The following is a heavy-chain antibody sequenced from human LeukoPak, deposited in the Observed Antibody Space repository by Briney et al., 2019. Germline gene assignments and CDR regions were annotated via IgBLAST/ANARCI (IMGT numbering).Heavy chain of an antibody. J-gene: IGHJ6*02. CDR3: ARPQGYCTNGVCYSYYYYGMDV. V-gene: IGHV1-2*02. CDR2: INPNSGGT. CDR1: GYTFTGYY. Sequence: ASVKVSCKASGYTFTGYYMHWVRQAPGQGLEWMEWINPNSGGTNYAQKFQGRVTMTRDTSISTAYMELSRLRSDDTAVYYCARPQGYCTNGVCYSYYYYGMDVWGQGTTVTVSS. D-gene: IGHD2-8*01.